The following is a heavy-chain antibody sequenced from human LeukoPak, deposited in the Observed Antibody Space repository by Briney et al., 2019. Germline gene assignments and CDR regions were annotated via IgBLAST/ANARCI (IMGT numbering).Heavy chain of an antibody. CDR1: GYSFSNYW. Sequence: GESLKISCKGSGYSFSNYWIGWVRQMPGKGLEWMGIIYPAVSDIRYSPSFQGQVTISADKSISTAYLQWSSLKASDTAMYYCARQRQHAFDIWGQGTIVTVSS. D-gene: IGHD6-13*01. J-gene: IGHJ3*02. CDR2: IYPAVSDI. V-gene: IGHV5-51*01. CDR3: ARQRQHAFDI.